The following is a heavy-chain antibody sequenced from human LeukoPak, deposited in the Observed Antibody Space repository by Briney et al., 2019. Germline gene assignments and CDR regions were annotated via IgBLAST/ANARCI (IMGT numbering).Heavy chain of an antibody. CDR3: ARELPGQYNWFLDL. Sequence: GGSLRLSCAASGFTFSSYLMSWVRQAPGKGLVWVSRIDRHGSSTKYADSVEGRFTISRDNAKNTLYMQMNSLRAEDTAVYYCARELPGQYNWFLDLWGRGTLVTVSS. V-gene: IGHV3-74*03. J-gene: IGHJ2*01. CDR2: IDRHGSST. CDR1: GFTFSSYL. D-gene: IGHD1-1*01.